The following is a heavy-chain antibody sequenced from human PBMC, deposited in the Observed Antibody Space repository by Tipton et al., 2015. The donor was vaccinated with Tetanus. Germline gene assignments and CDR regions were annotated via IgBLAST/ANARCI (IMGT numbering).Heavy chain of an antibody. D-gene: IGHD1-20*01. CDR1: GFTFSTCG. V-gene: IGHV3-30*03. Sequence: SLRLSCAASGFTFSTCGVHWVRQAPGKGLEWVAVISNDGSNKYYADSVKGRLTISRDNSKDTLYLQMNSLRSEDTAVYYCARAGGGGRRINGPAGIDYWGQGTLVTVSS. CDR2: ISNDGSNK. J-gene: IGHJ4*02. CDR3: ARAGGGGRRINGPAGIDY.